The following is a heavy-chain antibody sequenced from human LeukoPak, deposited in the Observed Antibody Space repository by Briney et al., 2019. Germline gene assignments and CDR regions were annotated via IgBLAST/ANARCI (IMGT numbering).Heavy chain of an antibody. CDR3: AKIGSNFDY. Sequence: GGSPRLSCAASGFTFSSYGMHWVRQAPGKGLEWVAVISYDGSNKYYADSVKGRFTVSRDNSKNTLYPQMNSLRAEDTAVYYCAKIGSNFDYWGQGTLVTVSS. CDR2: ISYDGSNK. V-gene: IGHV3-30*18. CDR1: GFTFSSYG. J-gene: IGHJ4*02.